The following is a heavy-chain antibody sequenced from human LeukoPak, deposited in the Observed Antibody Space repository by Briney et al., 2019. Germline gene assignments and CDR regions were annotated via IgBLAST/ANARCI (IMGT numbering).Heavy chain of an antibody. J-gene: IGHJ4*02. D-gene: IGHD5-12*01. CDR1: GYSISSGYY. V-gene: IGHV4-38-2*02. CDR2: IYHSGST. CDR3: ARRGGYDYADY. Sequence: SETLSLTCTVSGYSISSGYYWGWIRQPPGKGLEWIGNIYHSGSTFYNPSLKSRVTISVDTSKNQFSLKLSSVTAADTALYYCARRGGYDYADYWGQGTLVTVSS.